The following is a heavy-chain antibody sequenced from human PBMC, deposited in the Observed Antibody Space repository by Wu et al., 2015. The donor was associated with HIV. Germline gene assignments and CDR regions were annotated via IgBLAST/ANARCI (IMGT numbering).Heavy chain of an antibody. CDR3: ASHLGATRWYYFDY. Sequence: QVQLMQSGGEVKRPGASVKVSCKASGYSFINYGIIWVRQAPGQGLEWMGRIIPIFGTANYAQKFQGRVTITADESTSTAYMELSSLRSEDTAVYYCASHLGATRWYYFDYWGQGTLVTVSS. D-gene: IGHD1-26*01. J-gene: IGHJ4*02. V-gene: IGHV1-69*13. CDR2: IIPIFGTA. CDR1: GYSFINYG.